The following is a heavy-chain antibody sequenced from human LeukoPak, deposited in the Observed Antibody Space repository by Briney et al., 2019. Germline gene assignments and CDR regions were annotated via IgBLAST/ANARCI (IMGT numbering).Heavy chain of an antibody. V-gene: IGHV3-23*01. CDR1: GFTFSSYA. J-gene: IGHJ4*02. Sequence: PGGSLRLSCAASGFTFSSYAMSWVRQAPGKGLEWVSAISGSGGSTYYADSVKGRFTISRDSSKNTLYLQMNSLRAEDTAVYYCAKDLWVFSGYYGYWGQGTLVTVSS. CDR2: ISGSGGST. CDR3: AKDLWVFSGYYGY. D-gene: IGHD3-22*01.